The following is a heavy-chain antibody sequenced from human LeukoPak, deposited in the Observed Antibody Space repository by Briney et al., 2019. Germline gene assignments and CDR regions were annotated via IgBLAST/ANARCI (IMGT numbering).Heavy chain of an antibody. CDR2: IYYSGST. Sequence: KPSETLSLTCTVSGGSISSYYWSWIRQPPGKGLEWIGYIYYSGSTYYNPSLKSRVTISVDTSKNQFSLKLSSVTAADTAVYYCARTAGYCSGGSCSPRPFDYWGQGTLVTVSS. D-gene: IGHD2-15*01. J-gene: IGHJ4*02. CDR1: GGSISSYY. V-gene: IGHV4-59*08. CDR3: ARTAGYCSGGSCSPRPFDY.